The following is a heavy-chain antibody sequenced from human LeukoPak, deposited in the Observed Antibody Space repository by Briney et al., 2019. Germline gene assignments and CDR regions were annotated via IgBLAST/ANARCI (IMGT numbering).Heavy chain of an antibody. D-gene: IGHD2-2*01. CDR1: GGSLSGYY. Sequence: QPSETLSLTCAVYGGSLSGYYWSWIRQPPGKGLEWIGEINHSGSTNYNPSLKSRVTISVDTSKNQFSLKLSSVTAADTAVYYCARSRVVPAACIDYWGQGTLVTVSS. CDR3: ARSRVVPAACIDY. CDR2: INHSGST. V-gene: IGHV4-34*01. J-gene: IGHJ4*02.